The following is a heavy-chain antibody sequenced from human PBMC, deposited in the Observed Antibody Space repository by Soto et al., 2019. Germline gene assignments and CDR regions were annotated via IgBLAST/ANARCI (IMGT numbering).Heavy chain of an antibody. Sequence: GGSLRLSCAASGFTFSSYAMSWVRQAPGKGLEWVSAISGSGGSTYYADSVKGRFTISRDNSKNTLYLQMNSLRAEDTAVYDCARVSLTIHYYDSSGSFDYWGQGTLVTVSS. V-gene: IGHV3-23*01. CDR2: ISGSGGST. J-gene: IGHJ4*02. CDR3: ARVSLTIHYYDSSGSFDY. CDR1: GFTFSSYA. D-gene: IGHD3-22*01.